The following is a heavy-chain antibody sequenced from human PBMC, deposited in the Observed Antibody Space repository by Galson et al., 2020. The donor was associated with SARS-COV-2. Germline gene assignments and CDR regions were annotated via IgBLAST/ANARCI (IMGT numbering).Heavy chain of an antibody. J-gene: IGHJ3*02. CDR3: ARRGTGEVGNYIKSGDDAVDI. CDR2: IYPGDSDT. Sequence: GESLKISCKGSGYSFTSYWIGWVRQMPGKGLEWMGIIYPGDSDTRYSPSFQGPVTISADKSISTAYLQWSSLKASDTAMYYCARRGTGEVGNYIKSGDDAVDIWGQGTMVTVSS. CDR1: GYSFTSYW. V-gene: IGHV5-51*01. D-gene: IGHD1-7*01.